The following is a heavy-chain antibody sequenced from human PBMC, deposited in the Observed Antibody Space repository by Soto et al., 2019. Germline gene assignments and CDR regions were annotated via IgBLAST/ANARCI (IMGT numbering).Heavy chain of an antibody. CDR2: ISSNGGST. CDR3: VKGEAYYDFWSGYYNYYYYGMDV. V-gene: IGHV3-64D*08. Sequence: GGSLRLSCSASGFTFSSYAMHWVRQAPGKGLEYVSAISSNGGSTYYADSVKGRFTISRDNSKNTLYLQMSSLRAEDTAVYYCVKGEAYYDFWSGYYNYYYYGMDVWSQGTTVTVSS. D-gene: IGHD3-3*01. J-gene: IGHJ6*02. CDR1: GFTFSSYA.